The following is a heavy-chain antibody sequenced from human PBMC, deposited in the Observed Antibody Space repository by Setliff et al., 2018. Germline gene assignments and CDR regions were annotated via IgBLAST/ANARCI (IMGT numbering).Heavy chain of an antibody. CDR2: IYTSGST. CDR3: ARKGISALSGAFDM. CDR1: GGSISSYY. D-gene: IGHD1-26*01. J-gene: IGHJ3*02. Sequence: SETLSLTCTVSGGSISSYYWSWIRQPAGKGLEWIGRIYTSGSTNYNPSLKSRVTMSVDTSKNQFSLKLSSVTAADTAVYYCARKGISALSGAFDMWGQGTMVTVS. V-gene: IGHV4-4*07.